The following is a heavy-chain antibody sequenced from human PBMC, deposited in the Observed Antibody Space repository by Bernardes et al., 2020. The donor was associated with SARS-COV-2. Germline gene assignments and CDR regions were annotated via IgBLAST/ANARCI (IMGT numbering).Heavy chain of an antibody. CDR2: ISYIGSNK. CDR1: GFTSSSYG. Sequence: GGSLRLSCAASGFTSSSYGMPWVRQAPGKGLEWVAVISYIGSNKYYAYSVKGRFTISRDNSKNTLYLQMNSLRAEDTAVYYCAKDLGIQLWPGNYYYGMDVWGQGTTVTVSS. V-gene: IGHV3-30*18. D-gene: IGHD5-18*01. CDR3: AKDLGIQLWPGNYYYGMDV. J-gene: IGHJ6*02.